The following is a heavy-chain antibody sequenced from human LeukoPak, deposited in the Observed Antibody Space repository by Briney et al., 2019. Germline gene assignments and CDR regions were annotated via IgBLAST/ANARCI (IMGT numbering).Heavy chain of an antibody. CDR2: INAGNGNT. CDR1: GYTFTSYA. D-gene: IGHD2-2*01. Sequence: SVKVSCKASGYTFTSYAMHWVRQAPGQRLEWMGWINAGNGNTKYSQKFQGRVTITRDTSASTAYMELSSLRSEDTAVYYCARDWGTYCSSTSCYQHHYGDYHLRWFDPWGQGTLVTVSS. V-gene: IGHV1-3*01. CDR3: ARDWGTYCSSTSCYQHHYGDYHLRWFDP. J-gene: IGHJ5*02.